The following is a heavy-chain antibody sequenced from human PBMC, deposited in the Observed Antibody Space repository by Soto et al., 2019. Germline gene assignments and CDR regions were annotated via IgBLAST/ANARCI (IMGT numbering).Heavy chain of an antibody. Sequence: MQSLRYSVAAGYIRGDYWSRIPHHHGKGLEWTTYIYYSGSTTYNPSLKSRVTISVDTSKNHFSLKLSSVTAADTALYYCGQQTGEGRLDTRGQGTLVSLYS. CDR1: AGYIRGDY. V-gene: IGHV4-59*01. D-gene: IGHD7-27*01. J-gene: IGHJ5*01. CDR3: GQQTGEGRLDT. CDR2: IYYSGST.